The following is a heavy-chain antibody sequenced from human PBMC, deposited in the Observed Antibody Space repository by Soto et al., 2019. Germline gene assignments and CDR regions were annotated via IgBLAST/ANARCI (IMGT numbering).Heavy chain of an antibody. J-gene: IGHJ6*02. CDR2: ISAYNGNT. Sequence: QVQLVQSGAEVKKPGASVKVSCKASGYTFTSYGISWVRQAPGQGLEWMGWISAYNGNTNYAQKLQGRVTMTTDTSTSTAYMELRSLRSDDTAVYYCASDQYSSSLHYYGVDVWGQGPTVIFSS. CDR1: GYTFTSYG. CDR3: ASDQYSSSLHYYGVDV. V-gene: IGHV1-18*01. D-gene: IGHD6-6*01.